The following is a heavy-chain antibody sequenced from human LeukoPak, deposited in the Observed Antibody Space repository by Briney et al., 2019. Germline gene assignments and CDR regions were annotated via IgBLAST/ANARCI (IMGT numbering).Heavy chain of an antibody. V-gene: IGHV3-23*01. Sequence: GGSLRLSCAGSGFPFSSHGMNWVRQAPGKGLEWVSGISPGGPTYYADSVKGRFTISRDDSKNTLYLQMRNLRADDTAVYYCAREPVELERHVNAFDIWGQGTMVTVSS. CDR1: GFPFSSHG. J-gene: IGHJ3*02. D-gene: IGHD1-1*01. CDR2: ISPGGPT. CDR3: AREPVELERHVNAFDI.